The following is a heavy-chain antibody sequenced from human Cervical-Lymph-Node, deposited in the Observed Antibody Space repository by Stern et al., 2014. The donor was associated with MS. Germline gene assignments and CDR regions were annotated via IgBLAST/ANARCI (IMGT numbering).Heavy chain of an antibody. Sequence: EVQLVQSGAEVKKPGESLTISCKTSGYSFSSYWIAWVRQMPGKGLEWMGIIYPGDSDTIYSPSFQGHVIISVDKSTTTAYLQWSSLRASDTAIYYCGRPAEDGDYYFRYWGQGTLVTVSS. J-gene: IGHJ4*02. CDR3: GRPAEDGDYYFRY. CDR2: IYPGDSDT. V-gene: IGHV5-51*01. D-gene: IGHD4-17*01. CDR1: GYSFSSYW.